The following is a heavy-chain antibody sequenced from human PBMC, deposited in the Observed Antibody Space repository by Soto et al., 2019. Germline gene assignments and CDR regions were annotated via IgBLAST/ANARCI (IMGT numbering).Heavy chain of an antibody. V-gene: IGHV1-24*01. J-gene: IGHJ5*02. CDR1: GSTLTELS. Sequence: GASVKVSCKVSGSTLTELSFHWVRQAPGKGLEWMGGFDPEDGSTISAQRFQGRLTMTEDTSTDTAYMDLNSLEAEDTAVYYCAKLPWEVAPSWGQGTLVTV. CDR2: FDPEDGST. CDR3: AKLPWEVAPS. D-gene: IGHD1-26*01.